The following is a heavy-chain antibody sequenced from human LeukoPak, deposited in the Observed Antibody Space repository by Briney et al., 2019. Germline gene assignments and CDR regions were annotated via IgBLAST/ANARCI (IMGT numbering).Heavy chain of an antibody. D-gene: IGHD2/OR15-2a*01. CDR2: TRNKAYSYTT. V-gene: IGHV3-72*01. CDR1: GFTFSEHY. Sequence: GGSLRLTCPSTGFTFSEHYMDWLRQAPGKGLEWVGRTRNKAYSYTTEYAASVKGRFTISRDDSKNSLYLQMNSLKTEDTAVYYCARTHMNIQYYFDSWGQGTLVTVSS. CDR3: ARTHMNIQYYFDS. J-gene: IGHJ4*02.